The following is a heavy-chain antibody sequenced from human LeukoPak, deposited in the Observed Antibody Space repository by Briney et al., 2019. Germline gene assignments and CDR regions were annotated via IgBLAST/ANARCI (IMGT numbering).Heavy chain of an antibody. CDR1: SGSFSGYY. D-gene: IGHD3-10*01. V-gene: IGHV4-34*01. CDR2: FNHNWGA. CDR3: AASLWFGIYPDY. J-gene: IGHJ4*02. Sequence: PSETLSLICAVYSGSFSGYYWTWFRQPPGKGLEWIGEFNHNWGAKYNPSLKSRVTISVDTSNNHLSLSLNSVTTADTAVYYCAASLWFGIYPDYWGQGSLVTVSS.